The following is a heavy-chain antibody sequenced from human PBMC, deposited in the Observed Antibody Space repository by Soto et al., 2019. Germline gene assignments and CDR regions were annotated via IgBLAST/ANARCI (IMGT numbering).Heavy chain of an antibody. CDR3: ARPPGEVAASFAFDI. Sequence: QLQLQESGPGLVKPSETLSLTCTVSGGSISSSSYYWGWIRQPPGKGLEWIGSIYYSGSTYYNPSLKSRVTISVDTSKNQFSLKLSSVTAADTAVYYCARPPGEVAASFAFDIWGQGTMVTVSS. CDR2: IYYSGST. CDR1: GGSISSSSYY. D-gene: IGHD2-15*01. J-gene: IGHJ3*02. V-gene: IGHV4-39*01.